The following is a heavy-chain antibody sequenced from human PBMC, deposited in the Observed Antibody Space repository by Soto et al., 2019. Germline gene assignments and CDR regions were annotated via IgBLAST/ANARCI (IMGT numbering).Heavy chain of an antibody. D-gene: IGHD1-20*01. V-gene: IGHV3-15*07. CDR3: TTDGRISGTTLYYFDN. CDR1: GFTFSNAW. J-gene: IGHJ4*02. Sequence: EVQLVESGGDLVKPGGSVRLSCAASGFTFSNAWMNWVRQAPGKGLEWVGRIKSKTDGETTDYAAPVKGRFSISRDDSTDTMYLEMNSLKTEDTAVYYCTTDGRISGTTLYYFDNWGQGTLVTVSS. CDR2: IKSKTDGETT.